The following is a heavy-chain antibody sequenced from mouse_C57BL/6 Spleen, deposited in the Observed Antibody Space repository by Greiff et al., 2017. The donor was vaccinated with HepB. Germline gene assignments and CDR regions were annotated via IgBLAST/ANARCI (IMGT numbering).Heavy chain of an antibody. CDR1: GYAFTNYL. J-gene: IGHJ2*01. V-gene: IGHV1-54*01. CDR3: ARSGYGNYGY. Sequence: VQLQESGAELVRPGTSVKVSCKASGYAFTNYLIEGVKQRPGQGLEWIGVINPGSGGTNYNEKFKGKATLTADKSSSTAYMQLSSLTSEDSAVYFCARSGYGNYGYWGQGTTLTVSS. CDR2: INPGSGGT. D-gene: IGHD2-10*02.